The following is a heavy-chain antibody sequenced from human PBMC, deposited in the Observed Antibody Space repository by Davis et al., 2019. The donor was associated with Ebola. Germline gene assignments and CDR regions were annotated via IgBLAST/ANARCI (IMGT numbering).Heavy chain of an antibody. CDR2: IWSGGSDQ. CDR1: GFAFGTYG. CDR3: AKEENYYGSGSYSYYFDY. Sequence: GGSLRLSFAASGFAFGTYGMQWVRQAPGKGLEGVAIIWSGGSDQYYADSVKGRFTISRDNSKNTLYLQMNSLRAEDTAVYYCAKEENYYGSGSYSYYFDYWGQGTLVTVSS. D-gene: IGHD3-10*01. V-gene: IGHV3-33*06. J-gene: IGHJ4*02.